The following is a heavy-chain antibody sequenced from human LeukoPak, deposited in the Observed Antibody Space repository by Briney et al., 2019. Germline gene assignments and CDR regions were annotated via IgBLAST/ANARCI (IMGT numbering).Heavy chain of an antibody. D-gene: IGHD2-15*01. CDR2: IYSGGST. CDR1: GFTFSSYS. CDR3: AKSRAPIAAPDAFDV. V-gene: IGHV3-66*02. J-gene: IGHJ3*01. Sequence: GGSLRLSCAASGFTFSSYSISWVRQAPGKGLEWVSVIYSGGSTYYADSVKGRFTISRDNSKNTLYLQMNSLRPEDTAIYYCAKSRAPIAAPDAFDVWGQGAMVTVSS.